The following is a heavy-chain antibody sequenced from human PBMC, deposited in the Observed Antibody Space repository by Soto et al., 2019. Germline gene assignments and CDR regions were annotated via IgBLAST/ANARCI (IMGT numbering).Heavy chain of an antibody. V-gene: IGHV3-48*01. Sequence: GGSLRLSCAASGFTFSSYSMNWVRQAPGKGLEWVSYISISSSTIYYADSVKGRFTISRDNAKNSLYLQMNSLRAEDTAVYYCASGGGENANYYYYYYMDVWGKGTTVTVSS. CDR2: ISISSSTI. D-gene: IGHD2-21*01. CDR1: GFTFSSYS. CDR3: ASGGGENANYYYYYYMDV. J-gene: IGHJ6*03.